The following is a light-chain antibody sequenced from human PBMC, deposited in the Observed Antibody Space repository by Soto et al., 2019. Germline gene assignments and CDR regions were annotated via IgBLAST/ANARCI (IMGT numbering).Light chain of an antibody. Sequence: QSALTQPRSVSGSPGQSVTISCTGTSSDVGGYNYVSWYQQLPGKAPKLMIYDVSKRPSGVPDRFSGSKSGNTASLTISGLQAEDEADYYCQAYDYILTASVFGGGTKVTVL. CDR2: DVS. CDR3: QAYDYILTASV. J-gene: IGLJ3*02. V-gene: IGLV2-11*01. CDR1: SSDVGGYNY.